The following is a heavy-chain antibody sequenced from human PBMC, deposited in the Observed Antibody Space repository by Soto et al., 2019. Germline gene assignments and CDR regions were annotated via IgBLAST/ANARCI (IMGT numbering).Heavy chain of an antibody. CDR1: GFVFSDYY. V-gene: IGHV3-11*01. Sequence: VQLVETGGGLVKPGGSLRLSCAASGFVFSDYYMTWIRQAPGKAMEWVSDISSGGDVTNFADSVRGRFTISRDNTNNSLYLQMNNLRAEDTAIYYCAGRLTGRTTGDWFDPWGQGTLVTVSS. D-gene: IGHD1-1*01. J-gene: IGHJ5*02. CDR2: ISSGGDVT. CDR3: AGRLTGRTTGDWFDP.